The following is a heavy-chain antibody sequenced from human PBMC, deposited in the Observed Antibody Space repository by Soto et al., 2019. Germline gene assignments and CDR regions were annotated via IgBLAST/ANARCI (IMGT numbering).Heavy chain of an antibody. D-gene: IGHD1-1*01. Sequence: PGESLKISCKGSGYTFTKYWIAWVRQVPGRGLEWMGTINPDDSDTRDSPTFQGRVTISVDKSIDTAYLQWSRLSASDSAMYFCARLTNIAPPVGAFDYWGQGTQVTVSS. CDR1: GYTFTKYW. J-gene: IGHJ4*02. CDR2: INPDDSDT. V-gene: IGHV5-51*01. CDR3: ARLTNIAPPVGAFDY.